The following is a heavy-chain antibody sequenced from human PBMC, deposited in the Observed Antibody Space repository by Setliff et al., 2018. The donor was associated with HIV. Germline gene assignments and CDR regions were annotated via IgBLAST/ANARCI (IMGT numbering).Heavy chain of an antibody. CDR2: IYYSGNP. J-gene: IGHJ4*02. V-gene: IGHV4-59*06. CDR1: GGSISSYY. Sequence: SETLSLTCTVSGGSISSYYWSWIRQHPGKGLEWMGYIYYSGNPFYNPSPRSRVTISLDTSKNQFSLKLGSVTAADTAVYFCARGFDYAQRPPLYYFDYWGQGTLVTVSS. CDR3: ARGFDYAQRPPLYYFDY. D-gene: IGHD2-2*01.